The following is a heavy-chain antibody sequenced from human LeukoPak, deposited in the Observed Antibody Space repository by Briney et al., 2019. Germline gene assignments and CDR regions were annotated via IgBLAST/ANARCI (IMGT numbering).Heavy chain of an antibody. CDR1: GGTFSSYA. CDR3: AREVWGGGYSYGPRGAAFDI. V-gene: IGHV1-69*06. CDR2: IIPIFGTA. Sequence: SVKVSCKASGGTFSSYAISWVRQAPGQGLEWMGGIIPIFGTANYAQKFQGRVTITADKSTRTAYMELSSLRSEDTAVYHCAREVWGGGYSYGPRGAAFDIWGQGTMVTVSS. D-gene: IGHD5-18*01. J-gene: IGHJ3*02.